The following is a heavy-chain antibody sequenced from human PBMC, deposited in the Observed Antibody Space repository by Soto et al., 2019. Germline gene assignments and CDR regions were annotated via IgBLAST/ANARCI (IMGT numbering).Heavy chain of an antibody. J-gene: IGHJ4*02. D-gene: IGHD1-26*01. V-gene: IGHV1-46*01. CDR3: ARDSGFYSGDY. CDR2: ISPSGGST. CDR1: GYTFTSHY. Sequence: ASVKVSCKASGYTFTSHYLHWVRQAPGQGLEWMGIISPSGGSTSYAQEFQGRVTLTRDTSTSTDYMELSSQRSEDTAVYYCARDSGFYSGDYWGQGTQVTVSS.